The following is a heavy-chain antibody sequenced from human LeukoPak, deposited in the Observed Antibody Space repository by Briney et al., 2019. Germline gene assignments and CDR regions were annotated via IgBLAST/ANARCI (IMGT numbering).Heavy chain of an antibody. CDR2: ISWDGGST. V-gene: IGHV3-43D*03. CDR1: GFTFDDYA. Sequence: PGGSLRLSCAASGFTFDDYAMHWVRHAPGKGLEWVSLISWDGGSTYYADSVKGRFTISRDNSKNSLYLQMNSLRAEDTALYYCAKNADSSGWYRGGYYFDYWGQGTLVTVSS. J-gene: IGHJ4*02. CDR3: AKNADSSGWYRGGYYFDY. D-gene: IGHD6-19*01.